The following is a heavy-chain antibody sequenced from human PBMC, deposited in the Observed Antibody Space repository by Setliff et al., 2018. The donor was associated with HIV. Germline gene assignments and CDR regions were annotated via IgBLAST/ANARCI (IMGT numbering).Heavy chain of an antibody. V-gene: IGHV4-38-2*02. Sequence: PSETLSLTCTVSGYSISSGYYWGGIRLPPGKGREWSGDIYHSGFTIYNPSLKSRVTLSLDTSKNQFSLKLSSVTAADTAVYFCLRRFSHGSQPSSFDYWGQGTLVTVSS. J-gene: IGHJ4*02. CDR1: GYSISSGYY. D-gene: IGHD3-10*01. CDR2: IYHSGFT. CDR3: LRRFSHGSQPSSFDY.